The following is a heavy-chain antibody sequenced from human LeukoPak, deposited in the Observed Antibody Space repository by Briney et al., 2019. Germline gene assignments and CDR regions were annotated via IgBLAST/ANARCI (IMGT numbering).Heavy chain of an antibody. CDR1: GYTFTSFG. CDR2: ISAYNGNT. V-gene: IGHV1-18*01. D-gene: IGHD6-13*01. J-gene: IGHJ4*02. Sequence: ASVKVSCKASGYTFTSFGISWVRQAPGQGLEWMGWISAYNGNTNYAQKLQGRVTMTTDTSTSTAYMELRSLRSDDTAVYYCARVTAAAGYFDYWGQGTLVTVSS. CDR3: ARVTAAAGYFDY.